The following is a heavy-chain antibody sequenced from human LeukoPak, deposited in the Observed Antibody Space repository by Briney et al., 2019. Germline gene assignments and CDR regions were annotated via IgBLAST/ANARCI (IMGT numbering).Heavy chain of an antibody. CDR3: ARDPYCGGDCYSANGYFQH. Sequence: ASVKVSCKASGYTFTSYGISWVRQAPGQGLEWMGWISAYNGNTNYAQKLQGRVTMTTDTSTSTDYMELRSLRSDDTAVYYCARDPYCGGDCYSANGYFQHWGQGTLVTVSS. CDR2: ISAYNGNT. J-gene: IGHJ1*01. V-gene: IGHV1-18*01. CDR1: GYTFTSYG. D-gene: IGHD2-21*02.